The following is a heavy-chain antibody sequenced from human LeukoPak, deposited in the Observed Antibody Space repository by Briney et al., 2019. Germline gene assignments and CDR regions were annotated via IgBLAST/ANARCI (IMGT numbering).Heavy chain of an antibody. CDR3: ARAGYDYVWGSPPLDY. CDR2: ISSSGSTI. Sequence: GGSLRLSCAASGCTFSSYEMNWVRQAPGKGLEWVSYISSSGSTIYYADSVKGRFTISRDNAKNSLYLQMNSLRAEDTAVYYCARAGYDYVWGSPPLDYWGQGTLVTVSS. J-gene: IGHJ4*02. V-gene: IGHV3-48*03. CDR1: GCTFSSYE. D-gene: IGHD3-16*01.